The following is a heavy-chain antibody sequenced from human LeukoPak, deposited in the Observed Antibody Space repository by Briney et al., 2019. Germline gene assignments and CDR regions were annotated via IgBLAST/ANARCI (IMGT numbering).Heavy chain of an antibody. D-gene: IGHD5-12*01. CDR3: AVIYSGYDFGFDY. Sequence: SETLSLTCTVSGGSITSSSYYWGWIRQPPGKGLEWIGSIYYSGSTYYNPYLKSRVTISVDTSKNQFSLKLSSVTAADTAVYYCAVIYSGYDFGFDYWGQRTLVTVSS. V-gene: IGHV4-39*01. CDR2: IYYSGST. J-gene: IGHJ4*02. CDR1: GGSITSSSYY.